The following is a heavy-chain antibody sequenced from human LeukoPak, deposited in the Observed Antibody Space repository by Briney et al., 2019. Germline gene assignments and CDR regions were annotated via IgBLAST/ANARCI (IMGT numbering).Heavy chain of an antibody. CDR3: AREPTVTTMSRYFDY. V-gene: IGHV1-46*01. Sequence: ASVKVSCKASGYTFTSYYMHWVQQAPGQGLEWMGIINPSGGSTSYAQKFQGRVTMTRDTSTSTVYMELSSLRSEDTAVYYCAREPTVTTMSRYFDYWGQGTLVTVSS. CDR2: INPSGGST. J-gene: IGHJ4*02. CDR1: GYTFTSYY. D-gene: IGHD4-11*01.